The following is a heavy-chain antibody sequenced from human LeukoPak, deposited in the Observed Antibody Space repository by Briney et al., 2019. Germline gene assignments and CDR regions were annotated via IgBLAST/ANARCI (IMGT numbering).Heavy chain of an antibody. D-gene: IGHD3-3*01. Sequence: GESLKISCXGSGYSFTSYWIGWVRQMTGKGLEWMGIIYPGDSDTRYSPSFQGQVTISADKSISTAYLQWSSLKASDTAMYYCARRKRRYDFWSGYYAFDYWGQGTLVTVSS. V-gene: IGHV5-51*01. CDR2: IYPGDSDT. CDR1: GYSFTSYW. CDR3: ARRKRRYDFWSGYYAFDY. J-gene: IGHJ4*02.